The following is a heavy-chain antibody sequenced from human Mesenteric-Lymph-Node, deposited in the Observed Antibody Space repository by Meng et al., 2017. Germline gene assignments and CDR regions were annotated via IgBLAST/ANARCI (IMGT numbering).Heavy chain of an antibody. CDR1: GGSFSGYY. D-gene: IGHD1-1*01. CDR2: INHSGST. J-gene: IGHJ2*01. Sequence: VTLTQGGAGLLKPSGTLSLPCAVYGGSFSGYYWSWIRQPPGKGLEWIGEINHSGSTNYNPSLKSRVTISVDTSKNQFSLKLSSVTAADTAVYYCAGSPGWWFLDLWGRGTLVTVSS. CDR3: AGSPGWWFLDL. V-gene: IGHV4-34*01.